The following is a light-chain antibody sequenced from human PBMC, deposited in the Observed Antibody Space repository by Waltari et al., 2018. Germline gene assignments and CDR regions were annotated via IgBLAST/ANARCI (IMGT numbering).Light chain of an antibody. CDR2: GAS. J-gene: IGKJ1*01. CDR1: QSVSSSY. Sequence: IVLTQSPGTLSLSRGERAALSCRASQSVSSSYLAWYQQKPGQAPRLLIYGASSRATGIPDRFSGSGSGTDFTLTISRLEPEDFAVYYCQKYGSSQGTFGQGTKVEIK. V-gene: IGKV3-20*01. CDR3: QKYGSSQGT.